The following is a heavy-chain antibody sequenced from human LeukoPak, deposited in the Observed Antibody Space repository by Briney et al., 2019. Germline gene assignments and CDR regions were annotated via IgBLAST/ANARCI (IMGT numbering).Heavy chain of an antibody. CDR2: ISASGHDT. CDR3: AKERPRWELLFSFDS. J-gene: IGHJ4*02. Sequence: GGSLRLSCAASGFTFSNYAMSWVRQTPGKGLEWVSGISASGHDTYYADSVRGRFTRSRDYPNHMLYLQINGLRDSETAGYYCAKERPRWELLFSFDSWAQGTRVSVPS. D-gene: IGHD1-26*01. CDR1: GFTFSNYA. V-gene: IGHV3-23*01.